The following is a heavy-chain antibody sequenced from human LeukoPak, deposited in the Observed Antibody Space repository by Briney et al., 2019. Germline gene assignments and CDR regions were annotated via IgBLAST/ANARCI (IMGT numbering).Heavy chain of an antibody. J-gene: IGHJ6*02. CDR2: IYYSGST. V-gene: IGHV4-39*01. CDR3: ARHGSSRSPYGMDV. Sequence: ASETLSLTCTVSGGSISSSNYYWGWIRQPPGKGLEWIGSIYYSGSTYYNPSLKSRVTISVDTSKNQFSLKLSSVTAADTAVYYCARHGSSRSPYGMDVWGQGTTVTVSS. CDR1: GGSISSSNYY. D-gene: IGHD3-10*01.